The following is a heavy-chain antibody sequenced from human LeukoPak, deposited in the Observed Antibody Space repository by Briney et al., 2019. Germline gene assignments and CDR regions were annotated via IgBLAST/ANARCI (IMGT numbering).Heavy chain of an antibody. CDR1: GYTFTGYY. CDR2: INPNSGGT. D-gene: IGHD6-19*01. V-gene: IGHV1-2*02. CDR3: ARAGQWLVLYYFDY. Sequence: ASVAVSCKASGYTFTGYYMHWVRQAPGQGREWMGWINPNSGGTNYAQKFQGRVTMTRDTSISTAYMELSRLRSDDTAVYYCARAGQWLVLYYFDYWGQGTLVTVSS. J-gene: IGHJ4*02.